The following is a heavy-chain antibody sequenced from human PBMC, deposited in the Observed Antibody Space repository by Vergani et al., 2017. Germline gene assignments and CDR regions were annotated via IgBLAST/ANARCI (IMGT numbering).Heavy chain of an antibody. Sequence: QVQLQESGPGLVKPSQTLSLTCTVSGGSISSGSYYWSWIRQPAGKGLEWIGRIYTSGSTNYNPSLTSRVTISVDTSKNQFSLKLSSVTAADTAVYYCARSWLHFDYWGQGTLVTVSS. D-gene: IGHD5-12*01. V-gene: IGHV4-61*02. CDR3: ARSWLHFDY. CDR1: GGSISSGSYY. J-gene: IGHJ4*02. CDR2: IYTSGST.